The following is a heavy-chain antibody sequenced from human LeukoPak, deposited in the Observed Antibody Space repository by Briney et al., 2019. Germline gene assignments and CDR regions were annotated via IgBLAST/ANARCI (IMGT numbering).Heavy chain of an antibody. CDR2: IYYSGST. CDR3: ARLFPITMVRGGYFDY. J-gene: IGHJ4*02. Sequence: PSETLSLTCTVSGGSISSYYWSWIRQPPGKGLEWIGYIYYSGSTNYNPSLKSRVTISVDTSKNQFSLKLSSVTAADTAVYYCARLFPITMVRGGYFDYWGQGTLVTVSS. D-gene: IGHD3-10*01. CDR1: GGSISSYY. V-gene: IGHV4-59*08.